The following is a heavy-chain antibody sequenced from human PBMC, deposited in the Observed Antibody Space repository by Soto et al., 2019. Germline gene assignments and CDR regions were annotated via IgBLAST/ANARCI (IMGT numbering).Heavy chain of an antibody. D-gene: IGHD5-18*01. J-gene: IGHJ3*02. V-gene: IGHV3-23*01. CDR2: ISGSGGST. Sequence: PGXSLRLSCAASGFTCSSYAMSWVRQAPWRGLEWVSAISGSGGSTYYADSVKGRFTISRDNSKNTLYLQMNSLRAEDTAVYYCAKDSRGYSYGHDAFDIWGQGTMVTVSS. CDR3: AKDSRGYSYGHDAFDI. CDR1: GFTCSSYA.